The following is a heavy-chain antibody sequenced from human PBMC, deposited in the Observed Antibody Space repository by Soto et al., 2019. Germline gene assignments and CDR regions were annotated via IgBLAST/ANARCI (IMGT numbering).Heavy chain of an antibody. J-gene: IGHJ4*02. CDR1: GGSFSGYY. D-gene: IGHD2-8*01. Sequence: SETLSLTCAVYGGSFSGYYWSWIRQPPGRGLEWIGEINHSGSTNYNPSLKSRVTISVDTSKNQFSLKLSSVTAADTAVYYCARGSSYGDFDYWGQGTLVTVSS. CDR3: ARGSSYGDFDY. V-gene: IGHV4-34*01. CDR2: INHSGST.